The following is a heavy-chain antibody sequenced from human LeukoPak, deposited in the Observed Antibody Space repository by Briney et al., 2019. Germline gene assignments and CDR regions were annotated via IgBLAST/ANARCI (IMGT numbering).Heavy chain of an antibody. D-gene: IGHD1-1*01. V-gene: IGHV3-30-3*01. J-gene: IGHJ4*02. CDR3: VRDGWNDGGTFDY. CDR2: ISYDGSNK. CDR1: GFTFSSYA. Sequence: GGSLRLSCAASGFTFSSYAMHWVRQAPGKGLEWVAVISYDGSNKYYADSVKGRFTISRDNSKNTLYLQMNSLRAEDTAVYYCVRDGWNDGGTFDYWGQGTLVTVSS.